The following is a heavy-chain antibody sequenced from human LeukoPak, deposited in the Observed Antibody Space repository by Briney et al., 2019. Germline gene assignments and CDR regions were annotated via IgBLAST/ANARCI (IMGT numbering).Heavy chain of an antibody. Sequence: GGSLILSCAASGFTLSSYWMSWVRQAPGKGLEWVANIKQDGSEKYYVDSVKGRFTISRDNAKNSLYLEMNSLRVEDTAVYYCTQTRIGTNWGQGTLVTVSS. D-gene: IGHD1-14*01. CDR3: TQTRIGTN. J-gene: IGHJ4*02. CDR1: GFTLSSYW. CDR2: IKQDGSEK. V-gene: IGHV3-7*01.